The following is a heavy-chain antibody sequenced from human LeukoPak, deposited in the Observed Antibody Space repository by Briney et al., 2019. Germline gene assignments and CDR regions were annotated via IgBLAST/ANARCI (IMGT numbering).Heavy chain of an antibody. CDR2: ISSSSSYI. CDR1: GFTFSSYS. D-gene: IGHD4-17*01. Sequence: PGGSLRLSCAASGFTFSSYSMNWVRQAPGKGLEWVSSISSSSSYIYYADSVKGRFTISRDNAKNSLYLQMNSLRAEDTAVYYCARDTDYGDYVFAFDIWGQGTMVTVS. V-gene: IGHV3-21*01. CDR3: ARDTDYGDYVFAFDI. J-gene: IGHJ3*02.